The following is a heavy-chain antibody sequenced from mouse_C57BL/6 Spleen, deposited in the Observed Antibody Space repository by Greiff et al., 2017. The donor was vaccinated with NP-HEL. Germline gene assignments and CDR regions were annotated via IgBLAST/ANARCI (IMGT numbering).Heavy chain of an antibody. CDR3: ARYNYGSRNAMDY. Sequence: QVQLKQPGAELVMPGASVKLSCKASGYTFTSYWMHWVKQRPGQGLEWIGEIDPSDSYTNYNQKFKGKSTLTVDKSSSTAYMQLSSLTSEDSAVYYCARYNYGSRNAMDYWGQGTSVTVSS. CDR2: IDPSDSYT. D-gene: IGHD1-1*01. J-gene: IGHJ4*01. V-gene: IGHV1-69*01. CDR1: GYTFTSYW.